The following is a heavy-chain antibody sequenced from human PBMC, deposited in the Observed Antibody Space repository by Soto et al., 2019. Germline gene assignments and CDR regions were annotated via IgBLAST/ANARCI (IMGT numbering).Heavy chain of an antibody. V-gene: IGHV3-30*18. Sequence: QVQLVESGGGVVQPGRSLRLSCAASGFTFSHYAMHWVRQAPGKGLEWVALMSYDGSNEYYADSVKGRFTISRDNSKNTLYLQMNSLRAEDTAVYYCAKDGSQNFGCWGRGTLVTVSS. J-gene: IGHJ4*02. CDR3: AKDGSQNFGC. CDR1: GFTFSHYA. D-gene: IGHD1-26*01. CDR2: MSYDGSNE.